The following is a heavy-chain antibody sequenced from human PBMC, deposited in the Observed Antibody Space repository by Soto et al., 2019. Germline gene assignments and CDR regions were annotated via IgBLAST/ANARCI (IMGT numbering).Heavy chain of an antibody. CDR1: RFTFSDYY. Sequence: GGSLRLSCAASRFTFSDYYMNWIRQAPGKGLECVSYISGSGTTIYYADSVRGRFTISRDNAKNSLYLQMNSLRAEDTAVYYCARETGHEGYFDYWGQGTMVTVSS. D-gene: IGHD1-1*01. V-gene: IGHV3-11*01. J-gene: IGHJ4*02. CDR3: ARETGHEGYFDY. CDR2: ISGSGTTI.